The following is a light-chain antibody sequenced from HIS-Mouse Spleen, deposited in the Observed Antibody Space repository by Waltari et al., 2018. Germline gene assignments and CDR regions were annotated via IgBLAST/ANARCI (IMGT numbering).Light chain of an antibody. CDR3: QQFNSYPHT. CDR1: QRISSA. J-gene: IGKJ2*01. Sequence: GDRVTITCRASQRISSALAWYQQKPGKAPKLLIYDASSLESGVPSRFSGSGSGTDFTLTISSLQPEDFATYYCQQFNSYPHTFGQGTKLEIK. CDR2: DAS. V-gene: IGKV1-13*02.